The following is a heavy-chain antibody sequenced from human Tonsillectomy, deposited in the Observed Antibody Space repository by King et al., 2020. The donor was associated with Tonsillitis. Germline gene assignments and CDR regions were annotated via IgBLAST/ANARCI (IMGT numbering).Heavy chain of an antibody. J-gene: IGHJ6*02. D-gene: IGHD4-17*01. CDR3: AILATVTTSPYYYYGMDV. V-gene: IGHV1-69*01. CDR1: GGTFSSYA. Sequence: QVQLVESGAEVKKPGSSVKVSCKASGGTFSSYAISWVRQAPGQGLEWMGGIIPIFGTANYAQKFQGRVTITADESTSTAYMELSSLRSEDTVVYYCAILATVTTSPYYYYGMDVWGQGTTVTVSS. CDR2: IIPIFGTA.